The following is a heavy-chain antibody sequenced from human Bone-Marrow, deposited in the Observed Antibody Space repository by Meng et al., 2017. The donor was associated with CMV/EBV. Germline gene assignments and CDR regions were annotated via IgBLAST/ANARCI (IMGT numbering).Heavy chain of an antibody. CDR1: TFTSYY. D-gene: IGHD3-3*01. V-gene: IGHV1-46*01. CDR3: ARESGDTIFGVVIPGDY. CDR2: INPSGGST. J-gene: IGHJ4*02. Sequence: TFTSYYKHWVRQAPGQGLEWMGIINPSGGSTSYAQKFQGRVTMTRDTSTSTVYMELSSLRSEDTAVYYCARESGDTIFGVVIPGDYWGQGTLVTVSS.